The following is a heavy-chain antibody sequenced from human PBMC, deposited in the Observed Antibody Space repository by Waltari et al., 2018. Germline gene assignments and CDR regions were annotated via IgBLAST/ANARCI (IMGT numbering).Heavy chain of an antibody. Sequence: QVQLQESGPGLVTPSATLSLTCSVSSGSISGYYWSWIRQPPGKGLEWIGYIYSSGNTISVDTSKNQFSLRLSAVTAADTAVYYCARHYGSGTYPLDYWGRGTLVTVSS. V-gene: IGHV4-59*01. D-gene: IGHD3-10*01. J-gene: IGHJ4*02. CDR1: SGSISGYY. CDR2: IYSSG. CDR3: ARHYGSGTYPLDY.